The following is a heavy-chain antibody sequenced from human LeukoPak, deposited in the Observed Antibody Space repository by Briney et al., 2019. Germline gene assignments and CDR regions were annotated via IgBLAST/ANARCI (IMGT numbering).Heavy chain of an antibody. Sequence: GASVKVSCKASGYTFTSYDINWGRQATGQGLEWMGWMNPNSGNTGYAQKFQGRVTMTRDMSTSTDYMELSSLRSEDTAVYYCARDNSVGDTAWWFDPWGQGTLVTVSS. CDR2: MNPNSGNT. D-gene: IGHD1-26*01. CDR1: GYTFTSYD. V-gene: IGHV1-8*02. CDR3: ARDNSVGDTAWWFDP. J-gene: IGHJ5*02.